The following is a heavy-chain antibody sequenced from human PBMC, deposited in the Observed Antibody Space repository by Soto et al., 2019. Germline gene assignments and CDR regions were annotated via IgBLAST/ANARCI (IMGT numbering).Heavy chain of an antibody. Sequence: QVQLQESGPGLVKPSETLALTCTLSVGSISSYYWSWIRQPPGKGLEWIGYIYYSGSTNYNPSLKSRVTISVDTSKNQFSLKLSSVTAADTAVYYCARRYGSRFDYWGQGTLVTVSS. V-gene: IGHV4-59*08. CDR3: ARRYGSRFDY. CDR1: VGSISSYY. J-gene: IGHJ4*02. D-gene: IGHD1-20*01. CDR2: IYYSGST.